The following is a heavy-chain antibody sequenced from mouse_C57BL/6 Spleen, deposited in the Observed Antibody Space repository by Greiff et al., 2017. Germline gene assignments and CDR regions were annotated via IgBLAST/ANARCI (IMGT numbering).Heavy chain of an antibody. CDR1: GYTFTDYN. CDR2: INPNNGGT. CDR3: ARDYGTSMDY. V-gene: IGHV1-22*01. Sequence: DVKLQESGPELVKPGASVKMSCKASGYTFTDYNMHWVKQSHGKSLEWIGYINPNNGGTSYNQKFKGKATLTVNKSSSTAYMELRSLTSEDSAVYYCARDYGTSMDYWGQGTSVTVSS. J-gene: IGHJ4*01. D-gene: IGHD1-1*01.